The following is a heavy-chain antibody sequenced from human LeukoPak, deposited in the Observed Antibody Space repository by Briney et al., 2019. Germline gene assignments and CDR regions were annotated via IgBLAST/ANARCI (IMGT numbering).Heavy chain of an antibody. Sequence: ASVKVSCKASGYTFTSYDINWVRQATGQGLEWMGWMNPNSGNTGYAQKFQGRVTMTRNTSISTAYMELSSLRSEDAAVYYCARGQDSSGYYYVYYYYGMDVWGQGTTVTVSS. J-gene: IGHJ6*02. CDR2: MNPNSGNT. CDR3: ARGQDSSGYYYVYYYYGMDV. D-gene: IGHD3-22*01. CDR1: GYTFTSYD. V-gene: IGHV1-8*01.